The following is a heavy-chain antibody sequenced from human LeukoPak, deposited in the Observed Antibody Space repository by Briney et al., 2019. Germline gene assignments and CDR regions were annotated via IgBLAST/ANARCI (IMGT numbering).Heavy chain of an antibody. Sequence: GGSLRLSCAASGFTFSSYEMNWVRQAPGKGLEWVSYISSSGSIIYYADSVKGRFTISRDNAKNSLYLQMNSLRAEDTAVYYCARELYDTSGYSDGYDAFDIWGPGTMVTVSS. V-gene: IGHV3-48*03. D-gene: IGHD3-22*01. CDR2: ISSSGSII. J-gene: IGHJ3*02. CDR3: ARELYDTSGYSDGYDAFDI. CDR1: GFTFSSYE.